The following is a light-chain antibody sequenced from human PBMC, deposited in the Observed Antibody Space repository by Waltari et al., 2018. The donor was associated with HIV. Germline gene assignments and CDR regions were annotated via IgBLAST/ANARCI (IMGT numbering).Light chain of an antibody. J-gene: IGKJ5*01. CDR1: QSVSSSY. CDR3: QQYGSSPIT. Sequence: EIVFTQSPGTLSVSPGDRATLSCRASQSVSSSYLAWYQHKPGQAPRLLIYGASNRATGIPDRFSGSGSGTDFILTISRLEPEDFAVYYCQQYGSSPITFGQGTRLESK. CDR2: GAS. V-gene: IGKV3-20*01.